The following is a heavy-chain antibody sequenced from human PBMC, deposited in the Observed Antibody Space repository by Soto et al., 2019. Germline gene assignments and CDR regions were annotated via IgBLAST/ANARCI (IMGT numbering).Heavy chain of an antibody. D-gene: IGHD2-2*01. J-gene: IGHJ6*02. V-gene: IGHV4-59*08. CDR2: IYYSGST. CDR1: GGSISSYY. CDR3: ARHFLAYCSSTSCYEADYYYYGMDV. Sequence: SETLSLTCTVSGGSISSYYWSWIRQPPGKGLEWIGYIYYSGSTNYNPSLKSRVTISVDMSKNQFSLKLSSATAADTAVYYCARHFLAYCSSTSCYEADYYYYGMDVWGQGTTVTVSS.